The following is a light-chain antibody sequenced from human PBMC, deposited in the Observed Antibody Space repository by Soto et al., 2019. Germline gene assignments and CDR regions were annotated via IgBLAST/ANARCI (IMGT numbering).Light chain of an antibody. Sequence: EIVWTQSPGTLSLSPGERATLSCRASQSVSSSYLAWYQQKPGQAPGLLIYGASSRATGIPDRFSGSGSGTESILTISSVQSEDFAIYYCQQHNDRPTFGQGTRLEIK. CDR2: GAS. CDR1: QSVSSSY. J-gene: IGKJ5*01. CDR3: QQHNDRPT. V-gene: IGKV3-20*01.